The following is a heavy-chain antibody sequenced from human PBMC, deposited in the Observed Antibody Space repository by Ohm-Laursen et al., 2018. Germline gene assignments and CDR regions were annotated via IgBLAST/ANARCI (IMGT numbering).Heavy chain of an antibody. CDR2: ISDSGTTT. D-gene: IGHD6-6*01. CDR1: GFTFSSYV. CDR3: AREYSSSSGRAFDI. V-gene: IGHV3-48*01. Sequence: GSLRLSCAASGFTFSSYVMSWVRLAPGKGLEWVSSISDSGTTTYYADSVKGRFTISRDNAKNSLYLQMKSLRAEDTAVYYCAREYSSSSGRAFDIWGQGTMVTVSS. J-gene: IGHJ3*02.